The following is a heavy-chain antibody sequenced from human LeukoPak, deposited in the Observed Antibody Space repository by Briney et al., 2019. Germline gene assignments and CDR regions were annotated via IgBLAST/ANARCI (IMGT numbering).Heavy chain of an antibody. J-gene: IGHJ6*03. CDR2: ISAYNGNT. Sequence: ASVKVSCKASGYTFTEYSISWVRQAPGQGLEWMGWISAYNGNTNYAQKLQGRVTMTTDTSTSTAYMELRSLRSDDTAVYYCARDLRSSWWSSYYMDVWGKGTTVTVSS. CDR1: GYTFTEYS. V-gene: IGHV1-18*01. CDR3: ARDLRSSWWSSYYMDV. D-gene: IGHD6-13*01.